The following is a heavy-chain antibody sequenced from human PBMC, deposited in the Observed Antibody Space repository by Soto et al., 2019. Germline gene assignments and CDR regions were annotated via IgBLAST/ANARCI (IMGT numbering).Heavy chain of an antibody. CDR2: IHYSGST. CDR3: ARSNYNYFDS. J-gene: IGHJ5*01. Sequence: PSETLSLTCTVSGGPMSSVGYYWTWIRQHPGKGLEWIGYIHYSGSTYYNPSLKSRVTISVDTSKKQFSLKLSSVTAADTAVYYCARSNYNYFDSWGQGTLVTVSS. V-gene: IGHV4-31*03. CDR1: GGPMSSVGYY. D-gene: IGHD4-4*01.